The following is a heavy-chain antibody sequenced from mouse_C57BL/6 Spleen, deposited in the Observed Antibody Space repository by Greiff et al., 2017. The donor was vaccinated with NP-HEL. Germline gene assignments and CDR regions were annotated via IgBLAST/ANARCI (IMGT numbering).Heavy chain of an antibody. Sequence: EVQLQQSGPELVKPGASVKIPCTASGYTFTDYNMDWVKQSHGKSLEWIGDINPNNGGTIYNQKFKGKATLTVDKSSSTAYMELRSLTSEDTAVYYCARRNSPYYYGSSHWYFDVWGTGTTVTVSS. J-gene: IGHJ1*03. D-gene: IGHD1-1*01. CDR3: ARRNSPYYYGSSHWYFDV. CDR1: GYTFTDYN. V-gene: IGHV1-18*01. CDR2: INPNNGGT.